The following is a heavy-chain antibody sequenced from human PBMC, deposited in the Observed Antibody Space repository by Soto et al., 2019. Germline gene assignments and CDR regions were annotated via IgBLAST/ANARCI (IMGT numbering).Heavy chain of an antibody. CDR2: ISGSGEFT. CDR1: GVTVSSYA. Sequence: GGSMRLSCAASGVTVSSYAMNGVRQAPGKGLEWVSGISGSGEFTYYADSVKGRFTISRDNSKNTLYLQMNSLRVEDTAFYYCAKGIGVLIPRHGVDVWGQGTTVTVSS. J-gene: IGHJ6*02. V-gene: IGHV3-23*01. D-gene: IGHD3-3*01. CDR3: AKGIGVLIPRHGVDV.